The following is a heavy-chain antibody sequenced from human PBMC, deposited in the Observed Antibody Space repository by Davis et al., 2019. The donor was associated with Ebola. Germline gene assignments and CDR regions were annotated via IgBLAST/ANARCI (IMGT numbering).Heavy chain of an antibody. Sequence: GESLKISCAASGFTLSGYDMNWVRQAPGKGLQWVAVIWDDGSNKYYADSVKGRFTISRDNSKNTLYLQMNSLRAEDTAVYYCAKDNRNIWSEVWGQGTMVTVSS. J-gene: IGHJ3*01. V-gene: IGHV3-33*06. CDR3: AKDNRNIWSEV. CDR1: GFTLSGYD. CDR2: IWDDGSNK. D-gene: IGHD2/OR15-2a*01.